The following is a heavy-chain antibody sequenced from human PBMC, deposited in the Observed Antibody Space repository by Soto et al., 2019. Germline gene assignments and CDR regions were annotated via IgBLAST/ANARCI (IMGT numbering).Heavy chain of an antibody. CDR1: GDSISTVDYF. V-gene: IGHV4-30-4*01. Sequence: SETLSLTCSVSGDSISTVDYFWAWIRQPPGQALEYIGYIYKSTTTYYNPSFESRVAISLDTSESQFSLTVTSVTAADTAVYFCARGRYCLTGRCFPNWFDSGGQGTLVTVSS. J-gene: IGHJ5*01. CDR3: ARGRYCLTGRCFPNWFDS. D-gene: IGHD2-15*01. CDR2: IYKSTTT.